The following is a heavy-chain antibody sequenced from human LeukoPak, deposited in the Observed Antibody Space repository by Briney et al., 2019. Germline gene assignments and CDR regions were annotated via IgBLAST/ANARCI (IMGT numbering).Heavy chain of an antibody. CDR1: GFAFCSYW. V-gene: IGHV3-74*01. CDR2: INSDESST. CDR3: ASLGYCSSTSCYDDY. D-gene: IGHD2-2*01. Sequence: GGSLRLFCAASGFAFCSYWMHWVRQAPGKGLVWVSRINSDESSTSYACSVKGRFTISRDNAKNTLYLQMNSLRAEDTAVYYCASLGYCSSTSCYDDYWGQGTLVTVSS. J-gene: IGHJ4*02.